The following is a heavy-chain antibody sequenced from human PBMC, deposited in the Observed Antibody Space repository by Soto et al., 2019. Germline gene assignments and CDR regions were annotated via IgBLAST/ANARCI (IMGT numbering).Heavy chain of an antibody. J-gene: IGHJ4*02. D-gene: IGHD5-18*01. CDR1: GGTFSSYA. V-gene: IGHV1-69*13. CDR2: IIPIFGTA. Sequence: GASVKVSCKASGGTFSSYAISWVLQAPGQGLEWMGGIIPIFGTANYAQKFQGRVTITADESTSTAYMELSSLRSEDTAVYYCARGIQAMVPPPFDYWGQGPLVPVS. CDR3: ARGIQAMVPPPFDY.